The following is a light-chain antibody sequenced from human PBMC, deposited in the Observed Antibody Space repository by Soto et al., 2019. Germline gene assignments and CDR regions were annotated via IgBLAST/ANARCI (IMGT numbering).Light chain of an antibody. Sequence: DIQMTQSPSTLSASVGDTVTITCRASQSFDSWLAWYQQKPGKAPKFLMYKASNLESGVPSRFSGSGSETEFTLTISSLQPDDFAIYYCQHYKSYPWTFGQGTKVDIK. V-gene: IGKV1-5*03. CDR3: QHYKSYPWT. CDR2: KAS. J-gene: IGKJ1*01. CDR1: QSFDSW.